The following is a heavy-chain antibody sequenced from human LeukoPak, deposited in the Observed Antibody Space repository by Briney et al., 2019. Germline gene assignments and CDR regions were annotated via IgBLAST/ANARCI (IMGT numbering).Heavy chain of an antibody. J-gene: IGHJ5*02. CDR2: IYYTGST. V-gene: IGHV4-31*03. D-gene: IGHD6-13*01. CDR1: GGSISSDGYY. CDR3: ARGTGGAAAADFDP. Sequence: SEALSLTCTVSGGSISSDGYYWSWIRQHPGKGLEWIGAIYYTGSTYYNPSLKSRATISVDTSKNHFSLKLTSVTAADTAVYYCARGTGGAAAADFDPWGQGTLVTVSS.